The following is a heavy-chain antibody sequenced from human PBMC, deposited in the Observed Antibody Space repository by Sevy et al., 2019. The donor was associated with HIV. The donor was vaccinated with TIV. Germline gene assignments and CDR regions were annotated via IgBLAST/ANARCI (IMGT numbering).Heavy chain of an antibody. J-gene: IGHJ3*02. CDR1: GGSISSYY. D-gene: IGHD2-15*01. Sequence: SETLSLTCTVSGGSISSYYWSWIRQPPGKGLEWIGYIYYSGSTNYNPSLKSRVTISVDTSKNQFSLKLSSVTASDTAVYYCARDLTLSAEDCSGGSCYSGGAFDIWGQGTMVTVSS. V-gene: IGHV4-59*01. CDR3: ARDLTLSAEDCSGGSCYSGGAFDI. CDR2: IYYSGST.